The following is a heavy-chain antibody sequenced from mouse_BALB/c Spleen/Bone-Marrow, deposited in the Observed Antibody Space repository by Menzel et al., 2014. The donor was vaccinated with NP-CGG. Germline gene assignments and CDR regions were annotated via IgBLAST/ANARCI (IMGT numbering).Heavy chain of an antibody. J-gene: IGHJ3*01. D-gene: IGHD2-3*01. CDR2: INPESNTI. CDR3: ARLGYYGWFAY. CDR1: GFDFSRYW. V-gene: IGHV4-1*02. Sequence: EVKLMESGGGLVQPGGSLKLSCAASGFDFSRYWMSWVRQAPVKGLQWIGEINPESNTINYSPSLKDKFIISRDNAKNTLYLQMSKVKSEDAALYCCARLGYYGWFAYWGQGTLVTVSA.